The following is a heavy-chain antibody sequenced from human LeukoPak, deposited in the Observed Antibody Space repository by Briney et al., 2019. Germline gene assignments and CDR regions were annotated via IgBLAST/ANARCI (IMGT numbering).Heavy chain of an antibody. Sequence: SETLSLTCTSSGGSIRSSSYYWGWIRQPPGKGLEWIATVSYSGSAYYNPSLKSRVTISVDTSKNQFSLKLSSVTAADTAVYYCARLRFKRYFDWLLSPYYYYYYMDVWGKGTTVTISS. CDR3: ARLRFKRYFDWLLSPYYYYYYMDV. J-gene: IGHJ6*03. V-gene: IGHV4-39*07. CDR1: GGSIRSSSYY. CDR2: VSYSGSA. D-gene: IGHD3-9*01.